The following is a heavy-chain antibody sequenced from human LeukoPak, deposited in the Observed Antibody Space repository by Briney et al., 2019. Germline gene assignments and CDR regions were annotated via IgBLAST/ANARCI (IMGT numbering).Heavy chain of an antibody. D-gene: IGHD2-15*01. CDR3: VKGAGWWDY. CDR2: TYYSGTT. V-gene: IGHV4-59*01. J-gene: IGHJ4*02. Sequence: SQTLSLTCTLSGGSISPYYWSWIRQLPGMGLEWIGYTYYSGTTNYNPSLKSRVAISVDTSKNDFSLRLSSVTAADTAVYYCVKGAGWWDYWGQGILVTVSS. CDR1: GGSISPYY.